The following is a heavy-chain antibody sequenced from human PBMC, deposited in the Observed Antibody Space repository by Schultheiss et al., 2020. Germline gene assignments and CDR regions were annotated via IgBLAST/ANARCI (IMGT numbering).Heavy chain of an antibody. CDR1: GFTFSSYG. CDR2: ISYDGSNK. D-gene: IGHD3-22*01. Sequence: GGSLRLSCAASGFTFSSYGMHWVRQAPGKGLEWVAVISYDGSNKYYADSVKGRFTISRDNSKNTLYLQMNSLRAEDTAVYYCARDGTYYYDSSGYYPRFDYWGQGTLVTV. V-gene: IGHV3-30*03. J-gene: IGHJ4*02. CDR3: ARDGTYYYDSSGYYPRFDY.